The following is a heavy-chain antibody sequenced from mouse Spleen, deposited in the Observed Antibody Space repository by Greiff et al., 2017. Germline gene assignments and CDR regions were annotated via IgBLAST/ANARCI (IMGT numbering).Heavy chain of an antibody. V-gene: IGHV1-15*01. CDR2: IDPETGGT. J-gene: IGHJ3*01. CDR1: GYTFTDYE. CDR3: TREETGSFAY. D-gene: IGHD4-1*01. Sequence: QVQLQQSGAELVRPGASVTLSCKASGYTFTDYEMHWVKQTPVHGLEWIGAIDPETGGTAYNQKFKGKAILTADKSSSTAYMELRSLTSEDSAVYYCTREETGSFAYWGQGTLVTVSA.